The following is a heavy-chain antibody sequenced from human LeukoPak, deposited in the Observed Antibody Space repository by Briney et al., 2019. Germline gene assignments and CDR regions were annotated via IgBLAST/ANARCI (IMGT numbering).Heavy chain of an antibody. CDR3: AKDPPRSRDSSGYYAHFDY. V-gene: IGHV3-30*02. J-gene: IGHJ4*02. CDR1: GFTFSSYG. D-gene: IGHD3-22*01. Sequence: GGSLRLSCAASGFTFSSYGMHWVRQAPGKGLEWVAFIRYDGSNKYYADSVKGRFTISRDNSKNTLYLQMNSLRAEDTAVYYCAKDPPRSRDSSGYYAHFDYWGQGTLVTVSS. CDR2: IRYDGSNK.